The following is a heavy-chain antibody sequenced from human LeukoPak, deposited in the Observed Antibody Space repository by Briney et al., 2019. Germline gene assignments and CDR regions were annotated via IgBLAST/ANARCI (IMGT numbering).Heavy chain of an antibody. CDR1: GFTFTNAW. CDR2: ILSKAGGETR. J-gene: IGHJ4*02. CDR3: TTGGSYTASTGDFDY. D-gene: IGHD2-2*02. V-gene: IGHV3-15*01. Sequence: GSLRLSCEASGFTFTNAWLNWVRQAPGKGLEWVGRILSKAGGETRDYAAPVKGRFSLSRDDSKHMLYLEMNSLKTEDTAVYYCTTGGSYTASTGDFDYWGPGALVTVSS.